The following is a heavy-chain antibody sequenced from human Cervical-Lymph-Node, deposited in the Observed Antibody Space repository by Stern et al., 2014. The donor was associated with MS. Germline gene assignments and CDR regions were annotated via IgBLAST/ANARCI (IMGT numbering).Heavy chain of an antibody. CDR1: GFTFRHYW. D-gene: IGHD1-7*01. CDR2: IKTEGSEK. J-gene: IGHJ5*02. CDR3: ARAVRELGT. V-gene: IGHV3-7*01. Sequence: VQLVESGGGLVQPGESLRLSCAVSGFTFRHYWMTWVRQAPGKGLEGVASIKTEGSEKSYVASVKGRFTISRDNAKNSLYLQMNSMRAEDTAVYYCARAVRELGTWGQGTLVTVSS.